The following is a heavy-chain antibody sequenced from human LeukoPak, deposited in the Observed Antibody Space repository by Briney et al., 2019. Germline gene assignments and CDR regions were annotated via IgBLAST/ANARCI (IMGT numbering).Heavy chain of an antibody. CDR3: ARDFQDYGDPETPGKYYYYGMDV. D-gene: IGHD4-17*01. CDR2: ISAYNGNT. Sequence: ASVKVSCKASGYTFTSYGISWVRQAPGQGLEWMGWISAYNGNTNYAQKLQGRVTMTTDTSTSTAYMELRSLRSDDTAVYYCARDFQDYGDPETPGKYYYYGMDVWGQGTTVTVSS. J-gene: IGHJ6*02. V-gene: IGHV1-18*01. CDR1: GYTFTSYG.